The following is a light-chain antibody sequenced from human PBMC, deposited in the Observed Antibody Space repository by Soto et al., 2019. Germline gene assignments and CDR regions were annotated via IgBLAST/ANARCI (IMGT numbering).Light chain of an antibody. Sequence: QSVLTQPPSASGTPGQSVTISCSGSSSNIGTNSVNWYQQLPGTAPKVLMDGENQRPSGVPDRFSGSKSGTSASLAISGLQSVDEADYYCASWDDSLKGWVFGGGTKLTVL. J-gene: IGLJ3*02. CDR3: ASWDDSLKGWV. V-gene: IGLV1-44*01. CDR2: GEN. CDR1: SSNIGTNS.